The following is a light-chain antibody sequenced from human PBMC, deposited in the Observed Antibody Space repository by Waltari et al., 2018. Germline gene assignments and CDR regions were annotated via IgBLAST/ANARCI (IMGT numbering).Light chain of an antibody. V-gene: IGLV3-21*01. CDR1: NIGSKS. J-gene: IGLJ7*01. CDR2: SDS. CDR3: QVWDSNNDHVF. Sequence: SYDLTQPRSVSVSPGQTARITCGGDNIGSKSLQWYQQKPPQAPGLVVYSDSERPSGIPERFSASNSGNTATLTISGVEAGDEADYYCQVWDSNNDHVFFGGGTRLTVL.